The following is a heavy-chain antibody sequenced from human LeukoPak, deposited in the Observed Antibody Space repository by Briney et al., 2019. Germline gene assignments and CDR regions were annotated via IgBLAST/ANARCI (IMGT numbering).Heavy chain of an antibody. Sequence: GRSLRLSCAASGFTVSSNYMTWVRQAPGKGLEWVSLIYIGGSTSYADSVRGRFTISRDNSKNTLYLQMNSLRAEDTAVYYCARIETVADAFDIWGQGTLVTVSS. D-gene: IGHD1-1*01. V-gene: IGHV3-66*01. CDR3: ARIETVADAFDI. CDR2: IYIGGST. J-gene: IGHJ3*02. CDR1: GFTVSSNY.